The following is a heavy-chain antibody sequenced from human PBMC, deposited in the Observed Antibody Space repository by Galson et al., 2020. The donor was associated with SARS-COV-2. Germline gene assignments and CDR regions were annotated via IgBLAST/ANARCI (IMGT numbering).Heavy chain of an antibody. D-gene: IGHD6-13*01. CDR1: GFPLSTSGMC. Sequence: SGPTLVKPTQTLTLTCTFSGFPLSTSGMCVSWIRQPPGKAPEWLALIHWDDDKYYSTSLKTRLTIYKDTSKNQVVLTMTNMDPVDTATYYCARIVVEQQLVHGYYYGMDVWGKGNTVTVSS. J-gene: IGHJ6*04. CDR3: ARIVVEQQLVHGYYYGMDV. CDR2: IHWDDDK. V-gene: IGHV2-70*01.